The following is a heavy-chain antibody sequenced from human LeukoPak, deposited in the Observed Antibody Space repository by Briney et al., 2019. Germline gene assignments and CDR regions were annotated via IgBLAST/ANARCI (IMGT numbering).Heavy chain of an antibody. D-gene: IGHD1-26*01. CDR2: INHSGST. V-gene: IGHV4-34*01. Sequence: SETLSLTCAVYGGSFSGYYWSWIHQPPGKGLEWIGEINHSGSTNYNPSLKSRVTISVDTSKSQFSLKLSSVTAADTAVYYCTRAAGGSLDWGQGTLVTVSS. J-gene: IGHJ4*02. CDR3: TRAAGGSLD. CDR1: GGSFSGYY.